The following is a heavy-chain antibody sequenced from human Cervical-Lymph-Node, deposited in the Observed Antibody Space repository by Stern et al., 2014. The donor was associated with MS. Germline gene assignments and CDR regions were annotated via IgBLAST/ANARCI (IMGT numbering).Heavy chain of an antibody. V-gene: IGHV4-4*02. Sequence: QVQLQESGPGLVKPSGTLSLTCTVSGASIDGSDWWSWVRQFPGKGLEWIGEIYHTGSTNYNPSLKSRVNISVDKSKNQFSLNLTSVTAADSAVYYCARAGLYDYWGQGALVTVSS. CDR3: ARAGLYDY. CDR1: GASIDGSDW. J-gene: IGHJ4*02. D-gene: IGHD2/OR15-2a*01. CDR2: IYHTGST.